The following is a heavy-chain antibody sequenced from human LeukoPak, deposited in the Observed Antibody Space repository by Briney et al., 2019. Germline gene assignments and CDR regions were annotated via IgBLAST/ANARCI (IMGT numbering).Heavy chain of an antibody. J-gene: IGHJ2*01. CDR1: GGSISSYY. CDR2: IYYSGST. CDR3: ARRSKKFGELYWYFDL. D-gene: IGHD3-10*01. Sequence: ETLSLTCTVSGGSISSYYWSWIRQPPGKGLEWIGYIYYSGSTNYNPSLKSRVTISVDTSKNQFSLKLSSVTAADTAVYYCARRSKKFGELYWYFDLWGRGTLVTVSS. V-gene: IGHV4-59*08.